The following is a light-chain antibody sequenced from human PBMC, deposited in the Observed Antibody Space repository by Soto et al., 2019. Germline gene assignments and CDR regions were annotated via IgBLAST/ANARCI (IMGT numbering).Light chain of an antibody. CDR2: DAS. V-gene: IGKV3-11*01. CDR3: HQHSNWTYT. CDR1: QSVSSY. J-gene: IGKJ2*01. Sequence: EIVLTQSPATLSLSPGERATLSCRASQSVSSYVAWYQQKPGQAPSLLIYDASSRATGIRARFSGSGSGTDFTLTISRLVPEDFAVYYCHQHSNWTYTIGQGTKLESK.